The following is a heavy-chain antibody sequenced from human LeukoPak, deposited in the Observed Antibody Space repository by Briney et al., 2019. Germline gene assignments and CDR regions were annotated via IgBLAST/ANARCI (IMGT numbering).Heavy chain of an antibody. D-gene: IGHD6-19*01. CDR1: GGSISSYY. V-gene: IGHV4-59*01. CDR3: ARLAVADPFDY. Sequence: ASETLSLTCTVSGGSISSYYWSWIRQPPGKGLEWIGYIYYSGSTNYNPSLKSRDTISVDTSKNQFSLKLSSVTAADTAVYYCARLAVADPFDYWGQGTLVTVSS. CDR2: IYYSGST. J-gene: IGHJ4*02.